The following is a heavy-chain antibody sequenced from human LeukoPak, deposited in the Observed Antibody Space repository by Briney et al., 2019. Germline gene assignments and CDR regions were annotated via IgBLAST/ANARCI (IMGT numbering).Heavy chain of an antibody. CDR3: AKVRYDILTGYPKVPVDY. D-gene: IGHD3-9*01. J-gene: IGHJ4*01. CDR2: IRYDGSNK. V-gene: IGHV3-30*02. CDR1: GFTFSSCG. Sequence: GGSLRLSCAASGFTFSSCGMHWVRQAPGKGLEWVAFIRYDGSNKYYADSVKGRFTISRDNSKNTLYLQLNSLRAEDTAVYYCAKVRYDILTGYPKVPVDYWGQGTLVTVSS.